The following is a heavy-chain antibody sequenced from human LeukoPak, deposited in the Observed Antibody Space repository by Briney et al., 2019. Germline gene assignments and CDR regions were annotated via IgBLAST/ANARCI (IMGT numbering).Heavy chain of an antibody. CDR2: IKQDGSEK. CDR1: GFTFSSYW. Sequence: PGGSLRLSCAASGFTFSSYWMSWVRQAPGKGLEWVANIKQDGSEKYYVDSVKGRFTISRDNAKNSLYLQMNSLRAEDTAVYCCARDPTQMVRGYYYYGMDVWGQGTTVTVSS. J-gene: IGHJ6*02. V-gene: IGHV3-7*01. D-gene: IGHD3-10*01. CDR3: ARDPTQMVRGYYYYGMDV.